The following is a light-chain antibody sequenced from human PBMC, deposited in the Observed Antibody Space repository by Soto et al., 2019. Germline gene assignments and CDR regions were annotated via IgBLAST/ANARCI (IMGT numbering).Light chain of an antibody. J-gene: IGKJ3*01. CDR3: LQDYNYPFT. V-gene: IGKV1-6*01. Sequence: AILMTQSPSSLSASVGDRVTITCRASQGIRNDLGWYQQKPAKAPKLLIYAASSLQSGVPSRFSGSGSGTDFTLTISSLQPEDFATYYCLQDYNYPFTFGPGTKVDIK. CDR1: QGIRND. CDR2: AAS.